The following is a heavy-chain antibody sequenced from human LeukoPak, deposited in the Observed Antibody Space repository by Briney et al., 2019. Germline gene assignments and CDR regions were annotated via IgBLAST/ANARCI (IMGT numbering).Heavy chain of an antibody. D-gene: IGHD5-24*01. Sequence: ASVKVSCKASGYIFTEHHINWVRQAPGQGLEWMGWISGYNGNANYAQKFQGRVTMTTDTATTTAYMELKSLTSDDTAVYYCARADYRWLQSDYWGQGTLVTVSS. CDR2: ISGYNGNA. CDR3: ARADYRWLQSDY. V-gene: IGHV1-18*01. CDR1: GYIFTEHH. J-gene: IGHJ4*02.